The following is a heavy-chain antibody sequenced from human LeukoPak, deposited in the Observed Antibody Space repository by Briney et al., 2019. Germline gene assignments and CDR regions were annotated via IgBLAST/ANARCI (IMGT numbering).Heavy chain of an antibody. CDR2: ISWNSGSI. CDR1: GFTFDDYA. V-gene: IGHV3-9*01. Sequence: AGGSLRLSCAASGFTFDDYAMHWVRQAPGKGLEWVSGISWNSGSIGYADSVKGRFTISRDNAKNSLYLQMNSLRAEDTALYYCAKAYYYDSSGYPLDYWGQGTLVTVSS. J-gene: IGHJ4*02. D-gene: IGHD3-22*01. CDR3: AKAYYYDSSGYPLDY.